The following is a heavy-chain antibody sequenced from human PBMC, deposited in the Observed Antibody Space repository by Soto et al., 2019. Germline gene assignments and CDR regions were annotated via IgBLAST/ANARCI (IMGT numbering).Heavy chain of an antibody. D-gene: IGHD2-21*02. CDR2: ISGNSGKT. CDR1: GVGLSTYA. J-gene: IGHJ4*02. CDR3: ALPSCGGDCYSPFDY. Sequence: EVQLLESGGGFVQPGGSLRLSCTASGVGLSTYAISWVRQAPGKGLEWVSVISGNSGKTEYADSVKGRVSISRDKSENTVYLQMNRLRAEDTAVYYCALPSCGGDCYSPFDYWGQGTLVTVSS. V-gene: IGHV3-23*01.